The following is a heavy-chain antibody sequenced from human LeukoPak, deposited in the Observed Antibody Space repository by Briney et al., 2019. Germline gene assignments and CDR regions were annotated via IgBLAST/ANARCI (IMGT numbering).Heavy chain of an antibody. CDR2: IYPGDSDT. CDR3: ARRGLYSGYDLDY. J-gene: IGHJ4*02. D-gene: IGHD5-12*01. Sequence: GESLKISCKATGYTFTTRWIGWVRQMPRKGLEWMGIIYPGDSDTKDSPSFQGQVTISADKSISTAYLQWSSLKASDTAMYYCARRGLYSGYDLDYWGQGTLVTVSS. V-gene: IGHV5-51*01. CDR1: GYTFTTRW.